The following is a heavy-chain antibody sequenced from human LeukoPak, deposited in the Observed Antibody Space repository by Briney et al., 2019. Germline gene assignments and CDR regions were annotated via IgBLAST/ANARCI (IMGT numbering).Heavy chain of an antibody. V-gene: IGHV3-7*01. Sequence: GGSLRLSCATSGFTFSSYWMNWVRQAPGKGLEWVANIKQDGSEKHYVDSVKGRFTISRDNAKNSLYLQMNSLRAEDTAVYYCARDAFSYYYYYMDVWGKGTTVTVSS. CDR1: GFTFSSYW. J-gene: IGHJ6*03. CDR3: ARDAFSYYYYYMDV. CDR2: IKQDGSEK.